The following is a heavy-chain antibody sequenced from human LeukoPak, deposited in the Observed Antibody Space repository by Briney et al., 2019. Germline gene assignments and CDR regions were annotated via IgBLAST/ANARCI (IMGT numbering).Heavy chain of an antibody. J-gene: IGHJ6*03. V-gene: IGHV1-69*06. CDR1: GYTFTSYY. D-gene: IGHD2-15*01. Sequence: GASVKVSCKASGYTFTSYYMHWVRQAPGQGLEWMGGIIPIFGTANYAQKFQGRVTITADKSTSTAYMELSSLRSEDTAEYYCARVGRDCSGGSCYDYYYYMDVWGKGTTVTVSS. CDR3: ARVGRDCSGGSCYDYYYYMDV. CDR2: IIPIFGTA.